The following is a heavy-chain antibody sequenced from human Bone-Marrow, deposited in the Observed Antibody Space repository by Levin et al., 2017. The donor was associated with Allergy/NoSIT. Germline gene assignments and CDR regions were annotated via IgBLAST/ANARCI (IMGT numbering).Heavy chain of an antibody. D-gene: IGHD6-19*01. CDR3: ARVEWLGILTYYYYGMDV. CDR2: ISKDESTK. J-gene: IGHJ6*02. Sequence: PGESLKISCAASGFTFRSYAMHWVRQAPGKGLEWVAVISKDESTKHYTDSVKGRFTISRDNSKNTLYLQMHSLRVEDTAVYYCARVEWLGILTYYYYGMDVWGQGTTVTVSS. CDR1: GFTFRSYA. V-gene: IGHV3-30-3*01.